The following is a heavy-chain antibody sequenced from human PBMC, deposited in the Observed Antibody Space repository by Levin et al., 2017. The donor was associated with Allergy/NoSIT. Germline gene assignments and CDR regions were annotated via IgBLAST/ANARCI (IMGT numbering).Heavy chain of an antibody. Sequence: SETLSLTCAVYGGSFSGYYWSWIRQPPGKGLEWIGEINHSGSTNYNPSLKSRVTISVDTSKNQFSLKLSSVTAADTAVYYCARGRWSSGWSPLYGMDVWGQGTTVTVSS. CDR1: GGSFSGYY. CDR3: ARGRWSSGWSPLYGMDV. CDR2: INHSGST. V-gene: IGHV4-34*01. J-gene: IGHJ6*02. D-gene: IGHD6-19*01.